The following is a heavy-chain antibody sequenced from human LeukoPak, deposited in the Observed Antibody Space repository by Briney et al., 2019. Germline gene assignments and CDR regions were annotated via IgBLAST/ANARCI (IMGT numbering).Heavy chain of an antibody. D-gene: IGHD3-10*01. Sequence: GASLRLSCAASGFTFSSYAMSWVRQAPGKGLEWVSAISGSGGSTYYADSAKGRFTISRDNSKNTLYLQMNSLRAEDTAVYYCAKGRWFGELLPNWFDPWGQGTLVTVSS. CDR1: GFTFSSYA. CDR2: ISGSGGST. J-gene: IGHJ5*02. CDR3: AKGRWFGELLPNWFDP. V-gene: IGHV3-23*01.